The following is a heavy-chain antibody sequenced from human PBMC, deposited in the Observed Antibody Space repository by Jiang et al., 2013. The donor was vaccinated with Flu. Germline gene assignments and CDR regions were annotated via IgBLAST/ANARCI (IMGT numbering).Heavy chain of an antibody. J-gene: IGHJ4*02. CDR1: GFIFSSYE. CDR3: ARLHSQVNDY. D-gene: IGHD2-21*01. V-gene: IGHV3-48*03. CDR2: ITANGVTT. Sequence: SGGGLVQPGGSLRLSCXASGFIFSSYEINWVRQXPGKGPEWVSYITANGVTTYYTDSVKGRFTISRDNAKNSLYLQMNSLRAEDTAVYYCARLHSQVNDYWGQGTLVTVSS.